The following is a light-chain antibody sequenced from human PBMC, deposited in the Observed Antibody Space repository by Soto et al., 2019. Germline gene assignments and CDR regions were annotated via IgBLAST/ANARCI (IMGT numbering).Light chain of an antibody. CDR1: SSNIGANYD. CDR3: QSYDISLSGSVV. V-gene: IGLV1-40*01. J-gene: IGLJ2*01. Sequence: QSVLTQPPSVSGAPGQRVTISCTGSSSNIGANYDVHWYQQLPGTAPKLLIYGNSNRPSGVPDRFSGSKSGTSASLAITGLQAEDVADYYCQSYDISLSGSVVFGGGTKLTVL. CDR2: GNS.